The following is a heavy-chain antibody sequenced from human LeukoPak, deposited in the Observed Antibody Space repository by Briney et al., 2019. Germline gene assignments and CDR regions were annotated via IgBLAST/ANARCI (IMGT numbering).Heavy chain of an antibody. J-gene: IGHJ4*02. V-gene: IGHV3-21*01. CDR1: GFTFSSYS. CDR2: ISSSSSYI. D-gene: IGHD3-10*01. Sequence: GGSLRLSCAASGFTFSSYSMNWVRQAPGKGLEWVSSISSSSSYIYYADSVKGRFTISRDNAKNSLYLQMNSLRAEDTAVYYCARDRHGSGVFDYWGQGTLVTVSS. CDR3: ARDRHGSGVFDY.